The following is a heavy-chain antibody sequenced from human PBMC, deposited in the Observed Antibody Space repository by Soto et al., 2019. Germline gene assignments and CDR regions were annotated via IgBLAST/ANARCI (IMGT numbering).Heavy chain of an antibody. J-gene: IGHJ4*02. CDR1: GGSISSHY. Sequence: SETLSLTCTVSGGSISSHYWGWIRQPPGKGLVSIGNIYYDGNTYYNPSLKSRVTISLDTSKNQFSLRLNSVTAADTAVYYCARSSIVPRLLMYPFDYWGQGTLVTVSS. V-gene: IGHV4-39*01. CDR2: IYYDGNT. CDR3: ARSSIVPRLLMYPFDY. D-gene: IGHD2-8*01.